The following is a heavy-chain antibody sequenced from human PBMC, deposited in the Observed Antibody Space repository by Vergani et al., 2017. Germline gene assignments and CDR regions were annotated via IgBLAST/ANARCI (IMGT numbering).Heavy chain of an antibody. CDR2: ISYDGSNK. Sequence: QVQLVESGGGVVQPGRSLRLSCAASGFTFSSYAMHWVRQAPGKGLEWVAVISYDGSNKYYADSVKGRFTISRDISKNTLYLQMNSLRAEDTAVYYCARQKGYSSSSFDYWGQGTLVTVSS. CDR3: ARQKGYSSSSFDY. V-gene: IGHV3-30-3*01. D-gene: IGHD6-6*01. J-gene: IGHJ4*02. CDR1: GFTFSSYA.